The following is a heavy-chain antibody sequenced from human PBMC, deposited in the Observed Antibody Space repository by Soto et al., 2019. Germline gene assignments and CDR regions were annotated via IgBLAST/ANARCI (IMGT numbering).Heavy chain of an antibody. V-gene: IGHV1-18*01. J-gene: IGHJ4*02. D-gene: IGHD6-13*01. CDR2: ISAYNGNT. CDR3: ARRSWYLFDY. Sequence: ASVKVSCKASGGTFSSYAISWVRQAPGQGLGWMGWISAYNGNTNYAQKLQGRVTMTTDTSTSTAYMELRSLRSDDTAVYYCARRSWYLFDYWGQGTLVTVSS. CDR1: GGTFSSYA.